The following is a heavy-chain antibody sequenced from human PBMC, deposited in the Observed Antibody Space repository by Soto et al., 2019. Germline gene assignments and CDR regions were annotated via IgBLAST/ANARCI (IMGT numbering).Heavy chain of an antibody. D-gene: IGHD3-9*01. V-gene: IGHV1-69*02. Sequence: QVQLVQSGAEVQKPGSSVKVSCKASGGTFSSYTISWVRQAPGQGLEWMGRIIPILGIANYAQKFQGRVTITADKSTSTAYMELSSLRSEDTAVYYCATGYYDILTGYYQGHFDYWGQGTLVTVSS. CDR2: IIPILGIA. J-gene: IGHJ4*02. CDR1: GGTFSSYT. CDR3: ATGYYDILTGYYQGHFDY.